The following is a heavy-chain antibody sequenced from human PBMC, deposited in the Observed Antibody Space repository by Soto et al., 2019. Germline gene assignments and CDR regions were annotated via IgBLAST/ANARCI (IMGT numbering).Heavy chain of an antibody. J-gene: IGHJ5*02. CDR1: GYTFTGYY. Sequence: ASVKVSCKASGYTFTGYYMHWVRQAPGQGLEWMGWINPNSGGTNYAQKFQGWVTMTRDTSISTAYMELSRLRYDDTAVYYCASGSHCNNGVCPPHWFDPWGQGTLVTVSS. D-gene: IGHD2-8*01. V-gene: IGHV1-2*04. CDR3: ASGSHCNNGVCPPHWFDP. CDR2: INPNSGGT.